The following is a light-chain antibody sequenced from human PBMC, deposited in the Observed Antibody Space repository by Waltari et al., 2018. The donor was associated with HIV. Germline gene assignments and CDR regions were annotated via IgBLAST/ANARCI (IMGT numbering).Light chain of an antibody. V-gene: IGKV3-20*01. CDR2: GAS. CDR1: QSLSSSY. Sequence: EIVLMQSPGTLSLSPGERATLSCRASQSLSSSYLAWYQQKPGQAPRLLIYGASRRATGITDRFSGSGSGTDFTLTISRLEPEDSAVYFCHQYGGSPRTFGQGTKLEI. J-gene: IGKJ2*01. CDR3: HQYGGSPRT.